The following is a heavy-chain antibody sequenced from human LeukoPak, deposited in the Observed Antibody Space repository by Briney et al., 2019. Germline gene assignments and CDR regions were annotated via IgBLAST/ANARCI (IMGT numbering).Heavy chain of an antibody. D-gene: IGHD3-3*01. CDR2: ISGSGADT. Sequence: GGSLRLSCAASGFTFSSYAMSWVRQAPGKGLEWDSTISGSGADTYYADSVTGRFTISRDNSKDTLYLQMSSLRAEDRAVYYCAKFIRDYDFWSGSYRAQWFNPWGQGTLVTVSS. CDR3: AKFIRDYDFWSGSYRAQWFNP. V-gene: IGHV3-23*01. CDR1: GFTFSSYA. J-gene: IGHJ5*02.